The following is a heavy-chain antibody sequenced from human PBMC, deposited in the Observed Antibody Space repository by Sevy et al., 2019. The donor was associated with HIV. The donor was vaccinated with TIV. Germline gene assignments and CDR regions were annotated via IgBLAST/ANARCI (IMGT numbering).Heavy chain of an antibody. CDR3: TRCSGSQSIFDY. J-gene: IGHJ4*02. D-gene: IGHD6-25*01. CDR1: GFIFGDYG. Sequence: GGSLRLSCTASGFIFGDYGMSWVRQAPGKGLEWIAFFKSKIHGGTTENAASVKGRFTISRDDSKNIVYLQMSNLKTEDTAAYYCTRCSGSQSIFDYWGQGTLVTVSS. V-gene: IGHV3-49*04. CDR2: FKSKIHGGTT.